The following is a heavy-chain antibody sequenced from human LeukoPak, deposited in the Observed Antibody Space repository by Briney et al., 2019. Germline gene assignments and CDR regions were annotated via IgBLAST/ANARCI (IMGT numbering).Heavy chain of an antibody. Sequence: GGSLRLSCAASGFTFSDYYMDWVRQAPGKGLEWVGRTRNKANSYTTEYAASVKGRFTISRDDSKNSLYLQMHSLKTEDTAVYYCAGQDSRTTASFDYWGQGTLVTVSS. V-gene: IGHV3-72*01. CDR1: GFTFSDYY. CDR2: TRNKANSYTT. J-gene: IGHJ4*02. D-gene: IGHD3-22*01. CDR3: AGQDSRTTASFDY.